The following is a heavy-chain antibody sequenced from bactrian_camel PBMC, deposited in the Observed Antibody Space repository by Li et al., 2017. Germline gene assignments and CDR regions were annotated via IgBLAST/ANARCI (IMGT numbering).Heavy chain of an antibody. D-gene: IGHD2*01. CDR3: AADLQWCRSGYFDPYARLGY. Sequence: QLVESGGGSVQAGGSLTLSCEVSGFTESRYCMGWFRQAPGKAREGVAAINSDGEVVYAESVKGGFIISQEKANNTVYLQMNNLQPDDTAMYYCAADLQWCRSGYFDPYARLGYRGQGTQVTVS. J-gene: IGHJ4*01. CDR2: INSDGEV. V-gene: IGHV3S25*01. CDR1: GFTESRYC.